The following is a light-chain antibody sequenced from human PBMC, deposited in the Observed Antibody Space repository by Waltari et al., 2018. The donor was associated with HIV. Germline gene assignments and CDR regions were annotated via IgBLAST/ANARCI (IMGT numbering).Light chain of an antibody. CDR1: ELPKQY. CDR2: KDN. Sequence: SYELTQPPSVSVSPGQTARITCSGDELPKQYAYWYQQKPGQAPILVIYKDNERPSGIPERSSGSSSGTTVTLTISGVQAEDEADYYCQSADNSGTWVFGGGTKLTVL. CDR3: QSADNSGTWV. V-gene: IGLV3-25*03. J-gene: IGLJ3*02.